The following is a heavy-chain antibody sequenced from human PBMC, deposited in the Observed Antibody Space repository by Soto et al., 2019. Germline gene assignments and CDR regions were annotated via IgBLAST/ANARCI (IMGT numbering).Heavy chain of an antibody. Sequence: PSQTLSLTCVGSGDTVSSNSAAWNWIRQSPSRGLEWLGRTYYRSKWYNDYAVSVKSRITINPDTSKNQFSLQLNSVTPEDTAVYYCARDCTNGVCYPSYHYGMDVWGQGTTVTVSS. J-gene: IGHJ6*02. CDR2: TYYRSKWYN. V-gene: IGHV6-1*01. D-gene: IGHD2-8*01. CDR1: GDTVSSNSAA. CDR3: ARDCTNGVCYPSYHYGMDV.